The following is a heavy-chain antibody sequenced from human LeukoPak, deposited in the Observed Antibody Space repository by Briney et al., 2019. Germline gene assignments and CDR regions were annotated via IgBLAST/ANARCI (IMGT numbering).Heavy chain of an antibody. CDR3: AGGRGYCTGDCYSEGDWFFDL. V-gene: IGHV3-30*04. D-gene: IGHD2-21*02. CDR1: GFTFSSYA. CDR2: TSYDGRNK. Sequence: GGSLRLSCAGSGFTFSSYAMHWVRQAPGKGLEWVAVTSYDGRNKYYADSVKGRFTISRDNAKNSLYLQMNNLRVEDTAVYYCAGGRGYCTGDCYSEGDWFFDLWGRGTLVTVSS. J-gene: IGHJ2*01.